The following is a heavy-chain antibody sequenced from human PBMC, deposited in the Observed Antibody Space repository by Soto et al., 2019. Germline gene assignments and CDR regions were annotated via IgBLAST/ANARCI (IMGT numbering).Heavy chain of an antibody. CDR2: MNPNSGNT. CDR3: LSARRIAARPPPNIYYFDY. J-gene: IGHJ4*02. V-gene: IGHV1-8*01. Sequence: ASVKVSCKASGYTFTSYDINWVRQATGQGLERMGWMNPNSGNTGYAQKFQGRVTMTRNTSISTAYMELSSLRSEDTAVYYCLSARRIAARPPPNIYYFDYWGQGTLVTVSS. CDR1: GYTFTSYD. D-gene: IGHD6-6*01.